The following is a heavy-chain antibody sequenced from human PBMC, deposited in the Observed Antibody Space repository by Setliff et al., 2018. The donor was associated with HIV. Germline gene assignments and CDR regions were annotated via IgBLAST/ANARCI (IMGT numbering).Heavy chain of an antibody. V-gene: IGHV4-31*01. D-gene: IGHD3-3*01. Sequence: SETLSLTCSVSGGSISSSGYYWSWIRQHPGKGLDWIGRVYYSGSTDYNPSLQSLATLSIDTSKNQFSLKLTSVLAADTALYYCARGPFVLRFLERLVYFDYWGQGKLVTVS. J-gene: IGHJ4*02. CDR1: GGSISSSGYY. CDR3: ARGPFVLRFLERLVYFDY. CDR2: VYYSGST.